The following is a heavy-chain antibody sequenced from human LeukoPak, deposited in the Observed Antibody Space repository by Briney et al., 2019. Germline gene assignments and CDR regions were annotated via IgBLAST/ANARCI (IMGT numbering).Heavy chain of an antibody. CDR3: ARDGGLLWFGEKAFDY. Sequence: SGGSLRLSCAASRFTFSNYWMSWVRQALGKGLEWVSSISSSSSYIYYADSVKGRFTISRDNAKNSLYLQMNSLRAEDTAVYYCARDGGLLWFGEKAFDYWGQGTLVTVSS. D-gene: IGHD3-10*01. CDR2: ISSSSSYI. J-gene: IGHJ4*02. V-gene: IGHV3-21*01. CDR1: RFTFSNYW.